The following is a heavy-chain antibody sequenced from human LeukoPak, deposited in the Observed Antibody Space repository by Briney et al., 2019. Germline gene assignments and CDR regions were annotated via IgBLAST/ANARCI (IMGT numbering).Heavy chain of an antibody. V-gene: IGHV3-30*04. CDR3: AKVMVRGVNPGVYFDY. J-gene: IGHJ4*02. D-gene: IGHD3-10*01. Sequence: GGSLRLSCAASGFTFSSYAMHWVRQAPGKGLEWVAVISYDGSNKYYADSVKGRFTISRDNSKNTLYLQMNSLRAEDTAVYYCAKVMVRGVNPGVYFDYWGQGTLVTVSS. CDR1: GFTFSSYA. CDR2: ISYDGSNK.